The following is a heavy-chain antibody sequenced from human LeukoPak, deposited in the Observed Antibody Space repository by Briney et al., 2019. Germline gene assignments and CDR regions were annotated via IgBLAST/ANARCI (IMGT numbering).Heavy chain of an antibody. CDR1: GGTFSSYT. CDR3: ARDGGGYGSGSYLYYFDY. CDR2: IIPILGIA. J-gene: IGHJ4*02. V-gene: IGHV1-69*04. D-gene: IGHD3-10*01. Sequence: ASVKVSCKASGGTFSSYTISWVRQAPGQGPEWMGRIIPILGIANYAQKFQGRVTITADKSTSTAYMELSSLRSEDTAVYYCARDGGGYGSGSYLYYFDYWGQGTLVTVSS.